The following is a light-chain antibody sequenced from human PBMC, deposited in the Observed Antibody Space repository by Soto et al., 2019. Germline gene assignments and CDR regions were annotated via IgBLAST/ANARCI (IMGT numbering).Light chain of an antibody. J-gene: IGLJ1*01. CDR2: EVS. V-gene: IGLV2-8*01. CDR1: SSDVGGYDY. CDR3: SSYGGNNHYV. Sequence: QSALTQPPSASGSPGQSVTISCTGSSSDVGGYDYVSWYQLHPGKAPKLMINEVSKRASGVPDLFSGSKSGNTASLTVSGLQAEDEADYYCSSYGGNNHYVFGPGTKVTVL.